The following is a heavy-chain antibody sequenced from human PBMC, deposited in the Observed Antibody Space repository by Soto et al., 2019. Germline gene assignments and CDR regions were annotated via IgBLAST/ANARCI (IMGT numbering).Heavy chain of an antibody. J-gene: IGHJ4*02. CDR1: GFTLTTYS. Sequence: GALRLSCAVSGFTLTTYSMNWVRQAPGKGLEWISFINKNGFTIYYADSVKGRFTISRDYAKNSLYLQMDSLRHEDTAVYYCARGAVTGTSLFDYWGLGTLVTVSS. CDR2: INKNGFTI. D-gene: IGHD6-19*01. CDR3: ARGAVTGTSLFDY. V-gene: IGHV3-48*02.